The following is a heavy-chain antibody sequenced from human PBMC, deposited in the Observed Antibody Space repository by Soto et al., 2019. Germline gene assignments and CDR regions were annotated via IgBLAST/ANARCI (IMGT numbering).Heavy chain of an antibody. D-gene: IGHD2-2*01. V-gene: IGHV1-3*01. CDR1: GYTFTSYA. CDR2: INAGNGNT. J-gene: IGHJ4*02. Sequence: ASVKVSCKASGYTFTSYAMHWVRHAPGQRLEWMGWINAGNGNTKYSQKFQGRVTITRDTSASTAYMELSSLRSEDTAVYYCARDLAVVVPASMVPRRGNDYWGQGTLVTVSS. CDR3: ARDLAVVVPASMVPRRGNDY.